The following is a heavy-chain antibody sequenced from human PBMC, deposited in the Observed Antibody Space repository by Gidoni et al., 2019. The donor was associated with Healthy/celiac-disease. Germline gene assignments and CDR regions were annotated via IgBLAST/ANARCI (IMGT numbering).Heavy chain of an antibody. CDR2: IDWDDDK. V-gene: IGHV2-70*01. Sequence: QFTLRESGPALVNPTQTLPLPSTFSGFSSTCRGMCVSWIRQPPGKALEWLALIDWDDDKYYSTSLKTRLTISKDTSKNQVVLTMTNMDPVDTATYYCARMKGGSSGTDFDYWGQGTLVTVSS. CDR1: GFSSTCRGMC. D-gene: IGHD3-22*01. CDR3: ARMKGGSSGTDFDY. J-gene: IGHJ4*02.